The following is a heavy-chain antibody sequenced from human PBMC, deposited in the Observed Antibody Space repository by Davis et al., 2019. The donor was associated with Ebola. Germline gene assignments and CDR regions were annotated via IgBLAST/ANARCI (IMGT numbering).Heavy chain of an antibody. CDR3: ARDRGYSSGWGYGMDV. V-gene: IGHV3-30-3*01. CDR2: ISSDGSNK. D-gene: IGHD6-19*01. J-gene: IGHJ6*02. CDR1: GFTFSSYA. Sequence: GESLKISCAASGFTFSSYAMHWVRQAPGKGLEWVAVISSDGSNKYYADSVKGRFSISRDNSDNTLYLQMNSLRAEDTAVYYCARDRGYSSGWGYGMDVWGQGTTVTVSS.